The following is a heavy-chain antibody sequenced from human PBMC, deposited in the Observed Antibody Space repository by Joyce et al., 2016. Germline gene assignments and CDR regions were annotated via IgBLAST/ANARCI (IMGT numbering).Heavy chain of an antibody. V-gene: IGHV1-69*12. J-gene: IGHJ6*02. CDR1: GGTFSNYG. CDR2: IIPILRTP. CDR3: ARDDFWSDRHYYYGMDV. D-gene: IGHD3-3*01. Sequence: QVQLMQSGAEVKQPGSSVKVSCKASGGTFSNYGISWVRQAPGQGLEWMGGIIPILRTPDYEQKFQGRLTIVAIESTITAYMELSSLTSEDTAVYYWARDDFWSDRHYYYGMDVWGQGTTVTVSS.